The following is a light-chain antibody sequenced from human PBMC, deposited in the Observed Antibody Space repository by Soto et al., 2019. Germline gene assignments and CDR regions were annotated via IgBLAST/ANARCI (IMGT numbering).Light chain of an antibody. CDR2: AAS. CDR3: KQRSNWPRT. J-gene: IGKJ1*01. Sequence: DIQMTQSPSSLSASVGDRVTITCRASQSISSYLNWYQQKPGKAPKLLIYAASSLQSGVQARFSGSGSGTDFTLTIRSLEPEDLAVYYCKQRSNWPRTFGQGTKVDIK. V-gene: IGKV1-39*01. CDR1: QSISSY.